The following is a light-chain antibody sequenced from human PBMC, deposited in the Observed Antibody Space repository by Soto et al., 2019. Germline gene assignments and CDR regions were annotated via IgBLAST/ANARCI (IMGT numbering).Light chain of an antibody. CDR2: DAS. CDR1: QSVSNN. V-gene: IGKV3-15*01. J-gene: IGKJ1*01. Sequence: ILMTQSPATLSLSPGERATLSCRASQSVSNNLAWYQQKPGQPPRLLIYDASTRATGIPARFSGSGSGTEFTLTISGLQSEDFAVYYCQQYNNWPPWTFGQGTKVEIK. CDR3: QQYNNWPPWT.